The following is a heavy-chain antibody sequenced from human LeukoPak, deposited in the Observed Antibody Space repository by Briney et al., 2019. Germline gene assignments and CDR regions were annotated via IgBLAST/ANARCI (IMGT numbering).Heavy chain of an antibody. D-gene: IGHD3-9*01. CDR2: ISYDGSNK. Sequence: GGSLRLSCAASGFTFSSYGMHWVRQAPGKGLEWVAVISYDGSNKYYADSVKGRFTISRDNSKNTLYLQMNSLRAEDTAVYYCARGSRSVRYFDWLTLDYWGQGTLVTVSS. V-gene: IGHV3-30*03. CDR1: GFTFSSYG. J-gene: IGHJ4*02. CDR3: ARGSRSVRYFDWLTLDY.